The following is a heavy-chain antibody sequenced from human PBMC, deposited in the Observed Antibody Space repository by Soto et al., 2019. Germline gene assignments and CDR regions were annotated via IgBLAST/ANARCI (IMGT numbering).Heavy chain of an antibody. D-gene: IGHD3-22*01. V-gene: IGHV5-51*01. CDR3: ARSYYDSSGYYMNWFDP. CDR1: GYSFTSYW. J-gene: IGHJ5*02. CDR2: IYPGDSDT. Sequence: GESLKISCKGSGYSFTSYWIGWVRQMPGKGLEWMGIIYPGDSDTRYSPSFQGQVTISADKSISTAYLQWSSLKASDTAMYYRARSYYDSSGYYMNWFDPWGQGTLVTVSS.